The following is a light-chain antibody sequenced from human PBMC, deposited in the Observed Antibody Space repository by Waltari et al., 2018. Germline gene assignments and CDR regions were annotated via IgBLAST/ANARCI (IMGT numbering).Light chain of an antibody. CDR2: GAS. CDR3: QHSSSIPYT. J-gene: IGKJ2*01. Sequence: DIQMTQSPSSLSAPVGDRAPTPCRASQSISTYVNWYQQKPGKAPKFLIYGASTLQTGVPSRFSGSGSGTHFTLTISGLQPDDFATYFCQHSSSIPYTFGQGTKLEI. V-gene: IGKV1-39*01. CDR1: QSISTY.